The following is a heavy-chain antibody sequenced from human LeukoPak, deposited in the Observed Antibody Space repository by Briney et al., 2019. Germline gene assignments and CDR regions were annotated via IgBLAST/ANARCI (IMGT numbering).Heavy chain of an antibody. CDR1: GFTVSSNY. Sequence: GGSLRLPCAATGFTVSSNYMSWVRQAPGKGLEWVSVFYSGGSTYYADSVKGRFTISRDNSKNTLYLQMNSVGAEDTAVYYCARATIYDILTGYYAGAWGLDVWGQGTTVAVSS. J-gene: IGHJ6*02. V-gene: IGHV3-53*05. CDR2: FYSGGST. CDR3: ARATIYDILTGYYAGAWGLDV. D-gene: IGHD3-9*01.